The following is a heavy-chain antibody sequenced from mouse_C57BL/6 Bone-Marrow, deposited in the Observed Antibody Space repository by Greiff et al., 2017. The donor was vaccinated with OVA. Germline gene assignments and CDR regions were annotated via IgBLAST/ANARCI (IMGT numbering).Heavy chain of an antibody. D-gene: IGHD1-1*01. V-gene: IGHV1-55*01. J-gene: IGHJ1*03. CDR3: AHYYGSSYVGYFDV. Sequence: VQLQQSGAELVKPGASVKMSCKASGYTFTSYWITWVKQRPGQGLEWIGDIYPGSGSTNYNEKFKSKATLTVDTSSSTAYMQLSSLTSEDSAVYYCAHYYGSSYVGYFDVWGTGTTVTVSS. CDR2: IYPGSGST. CDR1: GYTFTSYW.